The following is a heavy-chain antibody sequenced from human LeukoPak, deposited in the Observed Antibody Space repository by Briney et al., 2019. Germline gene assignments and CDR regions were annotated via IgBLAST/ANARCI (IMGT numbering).Heavy chain of an antibody. Sequence: PGGSLRFSCAASGFTFSSYAMHWVRQAPGKGLEWVAVISYDGSNKYYADSVKGRFTISRDNSKNTLYLQMNSLRAEDTAVYYCASPQSYYDSSGYWEFDYWGQGTLVTVSS. D-gene: IGHD3-22*01. CDR2: ISYDGSNK. V-gene: IGHV3-30-3*01. CDR1: GFTFSSYA. J-gene: IGHJ4*02. CDR3: ASPQSYYDSSGYWEFDY.